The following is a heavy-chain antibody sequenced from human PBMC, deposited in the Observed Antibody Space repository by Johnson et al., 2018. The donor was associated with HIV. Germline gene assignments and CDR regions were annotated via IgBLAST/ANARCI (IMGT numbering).Heavy chain of an antibody. V-gene: IGHV3-30-3*01. Sequence: QVQLVESGGGVVQPGRSLRLSCAASGFTFSSYAMHWVRRAPGKGLEWVAVISYDGSNKYYSDSVKGRFTISRDNSKNTLYLQMNSLRAEDTAVYYCARDRGRWLQFFTTPDAFDIWGQGTMVTVSS. CDR3: ARDRGRWLQFFTTPDAFDI. D-gene: IGHD5-24*01. J-gene: IGHJ3*02. CDR1: GFTFSSYA. CDR2: ISYDGSNK.